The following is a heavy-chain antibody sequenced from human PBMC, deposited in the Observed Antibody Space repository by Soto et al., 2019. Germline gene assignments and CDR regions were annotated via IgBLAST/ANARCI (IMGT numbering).Heavy chain of an antibody. J-gene: IGHJ6*02. CDR1: GGSMRSYY. D-gene: IGHD6-13*01. CDR3: AREGTSSWSGDYGMDV. V-gene: IGHV4-59*01. CDR2: IYYSGVT. Sequence: QVQLQESGPGLVKPSETLSLTCTVSGGSMRSYYWSWIRQPPGKGLEWIGYIYYSGVTNYNPPPKSRVTMSVDTSNNQFFLKLNSVTAADTAVYYRAREGTSSWSGDYGMDVWGQGTMVTVSS.